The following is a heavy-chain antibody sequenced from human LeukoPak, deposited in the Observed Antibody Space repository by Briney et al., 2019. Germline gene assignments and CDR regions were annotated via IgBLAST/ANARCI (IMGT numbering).Heavy chain of an antibody. CDR3: ARGGRAYEDREDYFGY. CDR1: AGSISSYY. Sequence: PSETLSLTCTVSAGSISSYYWSWLRQPPGKGLEWIGYIYYSGSTNYNPSLKSRATISVDTSKNQFSLKLSSVTAADTAVYYCARGGRAYEDREDYFGYWGQGTLVTVSS. J-gene: IGHJ4*02. D-gene: IGHD5-12*01. V-gene: IGHV4-59*01. CDR2: IYYSGST.